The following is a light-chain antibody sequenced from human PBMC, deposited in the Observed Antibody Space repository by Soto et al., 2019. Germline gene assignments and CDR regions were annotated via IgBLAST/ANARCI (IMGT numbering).Light chain of an antibody. V-gene: IGKV3-20*01. CDR1: RSVSSY. Sequence: EIVLTQSPGTLSLSPGERATLSCRASRSVSSYLAWYQQKPGQAPRLLIYGASSRATGIPDRFSGSGSGTDFTLTISRLEPEDFAVYYCQPYGTSSWTFGQGTKVDIK. CDR2: GAS. J-gene: IGKJ1*01. CDR3: QPYGTSSWT.